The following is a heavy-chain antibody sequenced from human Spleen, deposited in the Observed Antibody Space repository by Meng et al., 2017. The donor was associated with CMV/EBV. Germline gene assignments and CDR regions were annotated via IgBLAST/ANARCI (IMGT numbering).Heavy chain of an antibody. CDR2: IRYDGSNK. Sequence: GGSLRLSCAASGFTFSSYGMHWVRQAPGKGLEWVAFIRYDGSNKYYADSVKGRFTISRDNSKNTLYLQMNSLRADDMAFYYCAKGVYSNYDAPFDYWGQGTLVTVSS. CDR3: AKGVYSNYDAPFDY. V-gene: IGHV3-30*02. J-gene: IGHJ4*02. CDR1: GFTFSSYG. D-gene: IGHD4-11*01.